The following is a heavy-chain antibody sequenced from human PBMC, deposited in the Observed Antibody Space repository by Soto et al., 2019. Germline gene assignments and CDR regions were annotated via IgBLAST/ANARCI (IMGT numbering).Heavy chain of an antibody. V-gene: IGHV1-3*01. CDR3: AREPPRHPIYALELSDRY. CDR1: GYTFTSYV. D-gene: IGHD1-7*01. J-gene: IGHJ4*02. Sequence: ASVKVSCKASGYTFTSYVMHWVRQAPGQRLEWMGWINAGNGNTKYSQKFQGRVTITRDTSASTAYMELSSLRSEDTAVYYCAREPPRHPIYALELSDRYWGQGTLVTVSS. CDR2: INAGNGNT.